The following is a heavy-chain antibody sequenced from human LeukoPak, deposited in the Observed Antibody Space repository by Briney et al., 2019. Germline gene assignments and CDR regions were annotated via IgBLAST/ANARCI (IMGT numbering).Heavy chain of an antibody. CDR2: IYYSGST. V-gene: IGHV4-39*01. CDR3: ARDSSGYLFDY. CDR1: GGSISSSSYY. D-gene: IGHD3-22*01. J-gene: IGHJ4*02. Sequence: SETLSLTCTVSGGSISSSSYYWGWIRQPPGKGLEWIGSIYYSGSTYYNPSLKSRVTISVDTSKNQFSLKLSSVTAADTAVYHCARDSSGYLFDYWGQGTPVTVSS.